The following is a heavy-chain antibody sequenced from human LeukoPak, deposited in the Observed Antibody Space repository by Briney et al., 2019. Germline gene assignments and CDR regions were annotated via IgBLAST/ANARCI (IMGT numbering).Heavy chain of an antibody. CDR2: IKKDGSEK. CDR1: GFTFSSYW. D-gene: IGHD5-18*01. J-gene: IGHJ4*02. V-gene: IGHV3-7*01. CDR3: ARHLSGVTGYTYGRGIDY. Sequence: GGSLRLSCAASGFTFSSYWMSWVRQAPGKGLEWVANIKKDGSEKYYVDSVKGRITISRDSAKTSLYLQMISLRAEDTAVYYCARHLSGVTGYTYGRGIDYWGQGTLVTVSS.